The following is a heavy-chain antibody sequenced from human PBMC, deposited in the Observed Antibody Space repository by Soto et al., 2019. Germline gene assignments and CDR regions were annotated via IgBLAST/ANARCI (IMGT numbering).Heavy chain of an antibody. Sequence: EVQLVESGGGLVQPGRSLRLSCAASGFTFDDYAMHWVRQAPGKGLEWVSGISWNSGSIGYADSVKGRFTISRDNAKNSLYLQMNSLRAEDTALYYCAKDFGFGENDAFDIWGQGTMVTVSS. CDR2: ISWNSGSI. J-gene: IGHJ3*02. CDR3: AKDFGFGENDAFDI. D-gene: IGHD3-10*01. CDR1: GFTFDDYA. V-gene: IGHV3-9*01.